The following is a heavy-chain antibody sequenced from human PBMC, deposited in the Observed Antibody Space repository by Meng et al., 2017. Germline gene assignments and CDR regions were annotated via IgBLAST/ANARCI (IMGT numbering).Heavy chain of an antibody. CDR3: ARPSGRSWQWPLKF. Sequence: GESLKISCAASGFTFSSYAMDWVRQAPGKGLEWVAVISYDGSNKYYADSAKGRFTISRDNSKNTLYLQMNSLRVEDSAVYYCARPSGRSWQWPLKFWGQGTLVTVSS. J-gene: IGHJ4*02. CDR1: GFTFSSYA. D-gene: IGHD6-13*01. V-gene: IGHV3-30*01. CDR2: ISYDGSNK.